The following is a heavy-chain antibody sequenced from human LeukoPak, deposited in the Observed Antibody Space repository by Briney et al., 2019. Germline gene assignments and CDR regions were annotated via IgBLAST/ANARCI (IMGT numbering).Heavy chain of an antibody. CDR3: ARHFPYCGGDCPYYYMDV. D-gene: IGHD2-21*02. Sequence: SETLSLTCSVSGASISSDYWSWIRQPPGKGLEWIGNIYSSETTKYNPSLRSRATITGDTSKNQFSLKLSSVTAADTAVYYCARHFPYCGGDCPYYYMDVWGKGTTVTVSS. V-gene: IGHV4-4*09. CDR1: GASISSDY. CDR2: IYSSETT. J-gene: IGHJ6*03.